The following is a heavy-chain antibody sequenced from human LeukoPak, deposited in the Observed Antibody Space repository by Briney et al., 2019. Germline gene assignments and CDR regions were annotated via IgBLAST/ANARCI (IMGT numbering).Heavy chain of an antibody. V-gene: IGHV1-69*13. CDR2: IIPIFGTA. J-gene: IGHJ3*02. D-gene: IGHD3-22*01. CDR3: ARALWDPYYYDSIGPGFDI. CDR1: GYTFAGYY. Sequence: ASVKVSFKASGYTFAGYYIHWVRQAPGQGLEWMGGIIPIFGTANYAQKFQGRVTITADESTSTAYMELSSLRSEDTAVYYCARALWDPYYYDSIGPGFDIWGQGTMVTVSS.